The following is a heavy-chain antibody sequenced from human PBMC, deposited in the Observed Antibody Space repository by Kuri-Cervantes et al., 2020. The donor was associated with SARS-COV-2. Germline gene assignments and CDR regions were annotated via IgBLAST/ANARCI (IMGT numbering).Heavy chain of an antibody. D-gene: IGHD2/OR15-2a*01. CDR3: AKDIGTRSTNFVTYDY. J-gene: IGHJ4*02. CDR2: TSYDGSNA. CDR1: GFIFSNYG. Sequence: GESLKISCAASGFIFSNYGMHWVRQPPGKGLEWVAFTSYDGSNAYYADSVRGRFTVSRDNSKNTLSLQMNGLRAEDTAVYYCAKDIGTRSTNFVTYDYWGQGDPVTVSS. V-gene: IGHV3-30*18.